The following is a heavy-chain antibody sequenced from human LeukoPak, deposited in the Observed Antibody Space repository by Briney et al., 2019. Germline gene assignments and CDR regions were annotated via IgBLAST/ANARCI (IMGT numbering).Heavy chain of an antibody. Sequence: GGSLRLSCAASGFTFSSYDMHWVRQATGKGLEWVSAIGTAGDTYYPGSVKGRFTISRENAKNSLYLQVNSLRAGDTAVYYCARGAYYYDSSDAFDIWGQGTMVTVSS. J-gene: IGHJ3*02. V-gene: IGHV3-13*01. D-gene: IGHD3-22*01. CDR3: ARGAYYYDSSDAFDI. CDR1: GFTFSSYD. CDR2: IGTAGDT.